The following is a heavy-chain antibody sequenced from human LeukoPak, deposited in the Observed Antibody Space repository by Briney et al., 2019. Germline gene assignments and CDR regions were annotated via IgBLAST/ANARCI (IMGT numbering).Heavy chain of an antibody. CDR1: GFTFSNYW. CDR2: IRSKAYGETA. Sequence: GGSLRLSCVFSGFTFSNYWMSWVRQAPGKGLEWLGFIRSKAYGETADYAASVKGRFTISRDDSKAIAYLQMNSLKTEDTAVYHCTRDRGAYNLYDYWGQGTLVTVSS. CDR3: TRDRGAYNLYDY. D-gene: IGHD1-1*01. V-gene: IGHV3-49*04. J-gene: IGHJ4*02.